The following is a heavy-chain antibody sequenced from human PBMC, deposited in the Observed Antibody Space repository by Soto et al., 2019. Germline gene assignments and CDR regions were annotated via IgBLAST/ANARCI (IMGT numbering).Heavy chain of an antibody. J-gene: IGHJ4*02. CDR3: ARHDGMVVVPADIAH. CDR1: GGSISSSSYY. D-gene: IGHD2-2*02. Sequence: RSLTCTVSGGSISSSSYYWGWIRQPPGKGLEWIGSIYYSGSTYYNPSLKSRVTISVDTSKNQFSLKLSSVTAADTAVYYCARHDGMVVVPADIAHWGQGTLVTVSS. V-gene: IGHV4-39*01. CDR2: IYYSGST.